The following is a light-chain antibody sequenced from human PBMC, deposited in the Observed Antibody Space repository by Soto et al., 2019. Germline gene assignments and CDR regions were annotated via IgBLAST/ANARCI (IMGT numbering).Light chain of an antibody. CDR1: QSVSNNY. J-gene: IGKJ4*02. CDR3: QQYESFPLT. CDR2: GAS. Sequence: EIVLTQSPGTLSLSPGERATLSCRASQSVSNNYLAWYQQKPGQAPRLLIYGASNRATGIPDRFSGSGSGTDFTLTISRMEPEDFAVFYCQQYESFPLTFGGGTKVDIK. V-gene: IGKV3-20*01.